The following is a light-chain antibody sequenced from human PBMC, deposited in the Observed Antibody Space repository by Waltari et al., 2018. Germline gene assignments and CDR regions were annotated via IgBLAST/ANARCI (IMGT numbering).Light chain of an antibody. CDR1: QTINYH. CDR2: AAS. Sequence: DIQMTQSPSSLSASVGDRVSITCRASQTINYHLNWYQQKPGKGPKLLIYAASSLETGVQSRFTGSGSGTDYTLTISGLQPEDFGTYYCQQSYTTPTGLTFGGGTKVEIK. V-gene: IGKV1-39*01. J-gene: IGKJ4*01. CDR3: QQSYTTPTGLT.